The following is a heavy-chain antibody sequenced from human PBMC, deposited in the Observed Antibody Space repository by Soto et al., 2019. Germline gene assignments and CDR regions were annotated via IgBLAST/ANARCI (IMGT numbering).Heavy chain of an antibody. J-gene: IGHJ4*02. Sequence: ASVKVSCKASGYTFTSYDINWVRQATGQGLEWMGWMNPNSGNTGYAQKFQGRVTMTRNTSISTAYMELSSLRSEDTAVYYCASGMGAKRHRPMVFGYWGQGTMVTVYS. D-gene: IGHD1-26*01. CDR3: ASGMGAKRHRPMVFGY. CDR1: GYTFTSYD. CDR2: MNPNSGNT. V-gene: IGHV1-8*01.